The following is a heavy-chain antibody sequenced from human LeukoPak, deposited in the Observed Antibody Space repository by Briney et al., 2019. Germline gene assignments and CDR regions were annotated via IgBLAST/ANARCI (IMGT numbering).Heavy chain of an antibody. CDR1: GGSISSYY. CDR2: IYYSGST. D-gene: IGHD1-26*01. V-gene: IGHV4-59*08. Sequence: SETLSLTCTVSGGSISSYYWSWLRQPPGKGLEWIGYIYYSGSTNYNPSLKSRVTISVDTSKNQFSLKLSSVTAADTAVYYCARSGIDYSYYYGMDVWGQGTTVTVSS. J-gene: IGHJ6*02. CDR3: ARSGIDYSYYYGMDV.